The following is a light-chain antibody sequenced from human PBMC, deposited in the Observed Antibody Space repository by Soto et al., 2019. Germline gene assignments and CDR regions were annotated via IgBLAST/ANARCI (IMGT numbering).Light chain of an antibody. J-gene: IGLJ1*01. CDR3: FSFTTTSTHV. Sequence: QAVVTQPPSESGTPGQRVTIFCSGSNSNIGRNSVHWFQQFPGTAPRLVIHTNNQRPSGVPDRFSGSKSGTSASLAISGLQSEDEAEYFCFSFTTTSTHVFGTGTKLTVL. CDR2: TNN. CDR1: NSNIGRNS. V-gene: IGLV1-44*01.